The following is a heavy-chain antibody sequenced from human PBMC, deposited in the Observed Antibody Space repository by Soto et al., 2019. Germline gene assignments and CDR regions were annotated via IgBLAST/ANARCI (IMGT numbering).Heavy chain of an antibody. V-gene: IGHV3-30*18. D-gene: IGHD2-2*01. CDR3: AKNRSVPAASYYYYYGMDV. Sequence: QVQLVESGGGVVQPGRSLRLSCAASGFTFSSYGMHWVRQAPGKGLEWVAVISYDGSNKYYADSVKGRFTISRDNSKNTLYLQMNSLRAEDTALYYCAKNRSVPAASYYYYYGMDVWGQGTTVTVSS. CDR1: GFTFSSYG. J-gene: IGHJ6*02. CDR2: ISYDGSNK.